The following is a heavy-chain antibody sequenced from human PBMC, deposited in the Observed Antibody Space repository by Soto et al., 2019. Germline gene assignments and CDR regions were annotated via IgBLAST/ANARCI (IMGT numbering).Heavy chain of an antibody. D-gene: IGHD1-1*01. V-gene: IGHV4-59*08. J-gene: IGHJ4*02. Sequence: SETLSLTCTVSGGSISSYYWSWIRQPPGKGLEWIGYIYYSGSTNYNPSLKSRVTISVDTSKNQFSLKLSSVTAADTAVYYCARLRVTPGPGGGPGTTGTLWPIDYWGQGTLVTVSS. CDR3: ARLRVTPGPGGGPGTTGTLWPIDY. CDR2: IYYSGST. CDR1: GGSISSYY.